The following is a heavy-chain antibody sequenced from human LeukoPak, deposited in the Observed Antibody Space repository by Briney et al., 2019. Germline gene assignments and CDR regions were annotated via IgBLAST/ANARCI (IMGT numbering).Heavy chain of an antibody. CDR3: ARSPHILTGENFDY. J-gene: IGHJ4*02. CDR1: GYTFTSYG. D-gene: IGHD3-9*01. V-gene: IGHV1-18*01. Sequence: ASVKVSCKASGYTFTSYGISWVRQAPGQGLEWMGWISAYNGNTNYAQKLQGRVTMTTDTSTSTAYMELSRLRSDDTAVFYCARSPHILTGENFDYWGQGTLVTVSS. CDR2: ISAYNGNT.